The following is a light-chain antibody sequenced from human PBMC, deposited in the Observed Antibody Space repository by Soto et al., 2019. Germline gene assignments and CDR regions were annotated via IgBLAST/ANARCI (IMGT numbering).Light chain of an antibody. V-gene: IGLV2-8*01. CDR2: EVT. CDR1: SSDEGGYNY. CDR3: SSYAASNNFYFV. Sequence: QSALTQPPYASGSPGQSVTISCTGTSSDEGGYNYVSWYQQYPGRAPKLMIYEVTKRPSGVPDRFSGSKSGNTASLTVSGLQAVDEADYYCSSYAASNNFYFVFGGGTKLTVL. J-gene: IGLJ3*02.